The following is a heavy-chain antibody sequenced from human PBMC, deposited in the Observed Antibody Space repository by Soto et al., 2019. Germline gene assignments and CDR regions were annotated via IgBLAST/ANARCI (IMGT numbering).Heavy chain of an antibody. D-gene: IGHD3-22*01. CDR2: IYHSGST. V-gene: IGHV4-30-2*01. CDR1: GGSISSGGYS. CDR3: ARGGFYDSSAYYYVNLAFDI. Sequence: PSETLSLTCAVSGGSISSGGYSWSWIRQPPGKGLEWIGYIYHSGSTYYNPSLKSRVTISVDTSKNQFSLKLSSVTAADTAVYYCARGGFYDSSAYYYVNLAFDIWGQGTMVTVSS. J-gene: IGHJ3*02.